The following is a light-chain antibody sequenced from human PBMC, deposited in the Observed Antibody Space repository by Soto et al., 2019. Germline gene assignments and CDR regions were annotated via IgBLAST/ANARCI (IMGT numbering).Light chain of an antibody. CDR1: QSIRNY. CDR3: QLRSNWPFT. V-gene: IGKV3-11*01. Sequence: LVFTQSPVTLTQSPGALATLACRASQSIRNYLAWYQQKPGKAPRLLVYDATNRATGIPARFSGSGSGTDFSLTISSLQPGDFAVYFCQLRSNWPFTFGQGTRLEIK. CDR2: DAT. J-gene: IGKJ5*01.